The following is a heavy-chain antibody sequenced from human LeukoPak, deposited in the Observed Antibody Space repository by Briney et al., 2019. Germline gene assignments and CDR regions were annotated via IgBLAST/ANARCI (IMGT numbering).Heavy chain of an antibody. CDR3: ARTRINYDILTGYYLTSYYFDY. J-gene: IGHJ4*02. D-gene: IGHD3-9*01. CDR1: GGSISSHY. Sequence: SETLSLTCTVSGGSISSHYWSWIRQPPGKGLEWIGYIYYSGSTNYNPSLKSRVTISVDSSKNQFSLKLSPVTAADTAVYYCARTRINYDILTGYYLTSYYFDYWGQGTLVTVSS. V-gene: IGHV4-59*11. CDR2: IYYSGST.